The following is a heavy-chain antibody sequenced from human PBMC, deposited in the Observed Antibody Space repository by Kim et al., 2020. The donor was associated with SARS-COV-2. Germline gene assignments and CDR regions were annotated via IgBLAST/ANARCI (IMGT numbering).Heavy chain of an antibody. V-gene: IGHV3-33*06. D-gene: IGHD3-10*01. J-gene: IGHJ4*02. CDR3: AKEVKDYYGSGSFDY. Sequence: DSVKGRFTIYRDNSKNTLYLQMNGLIAEYTAVYYCAKEVKDYYGSGSFDYWDQGTLVTVSS.